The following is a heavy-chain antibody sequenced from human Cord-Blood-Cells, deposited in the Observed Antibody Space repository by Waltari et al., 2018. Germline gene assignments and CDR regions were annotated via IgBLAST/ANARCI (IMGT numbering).Heavy chain of an antibody. D-gene: IGHD5-12*01. CDR3: ARVNSGYDYYYYYMDV. V-gene: IGHV1-69*09. CDR2: IIPILGIA. Sequence: QVQLVQSGAEVKKPGSSVKVSRKASGGTFSSYAISWVRQAPGQGLEWMGRIIPILGIANYGQKFQGRVTITADKSTSTAYMELSSLRSEDTAVYYCARVNSGYDYYYYYMDVWGKGTTVTVSS. CDR1: GGTFSSYA. J-gene: IGHJ6*03.